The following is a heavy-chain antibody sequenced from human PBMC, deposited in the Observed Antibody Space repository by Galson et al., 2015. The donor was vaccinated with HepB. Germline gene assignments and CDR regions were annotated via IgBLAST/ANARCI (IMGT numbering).Heavy chain of an antibody. Sequence: SVKVSCKASGYKFTSYYMHWVRQAPGQGLEWMGIINPSGGSTDYAQEFRGRLTMTRDTSTSTVFMELSSLRSEDTAVYHCARGVLLWDGPDYWGQGTLVTVSS. CDR2: INPSGGST. V-gene: IGHV1-46*01. CDR3: ARGVLLWDGPDY. D-gene: IGHD3-10*01. CDR1: GYKFTSYY. J-gene: IGHJ4*02.